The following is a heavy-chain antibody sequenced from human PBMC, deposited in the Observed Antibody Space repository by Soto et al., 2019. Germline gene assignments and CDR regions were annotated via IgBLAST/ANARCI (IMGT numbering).Heavy chain of an antibody. CDR1: GDSISSYS. V-gene: IGHV4-59*01. CDR2: IHYNGNT. D-gene: IGHD2-2*03. Sequence: QVQLQVSGPGLVKPSETLSLTCTVSGDSISSYSWSWIRQPPGKGLEGIGNIHYNGNTNYSPSLKSVVTMPLDTSKYHVSLKMISVTTADTAVYFCAREGNLGRWIQPLDSWGQGTLVTVSS. J-gene: IGHJ4*02. CDR3: AREGNLGRWIQPLDS.